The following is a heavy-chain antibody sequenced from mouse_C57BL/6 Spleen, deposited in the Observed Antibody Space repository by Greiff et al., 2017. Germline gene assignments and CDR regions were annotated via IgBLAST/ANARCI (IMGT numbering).Heavy chain of an antibody. V-gene: IGHV5-6*01. CDR2: ISSGGSYT. D-gene: IGHD1-1*01. J-gene: IGHJ2*01. CDR1: GFTFSSYG. Sequence: DVHLVESGGDLVKPGGSLKLSCAASGFTFSSYGMSWVRQTPDKRLEWVATISSGGSYTYYPDSVKGRFTISRDNAKNALYLQMSSLKSEDTAMYYCARDPLFYDYGSSPYYFDYWGQGTTLTVSS. CDR3: ARDPLFYDYGSSPYYFDY.